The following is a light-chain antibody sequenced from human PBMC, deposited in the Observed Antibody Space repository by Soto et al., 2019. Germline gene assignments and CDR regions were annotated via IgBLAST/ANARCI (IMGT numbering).Light chain of an antibody. V-gene: IGKV3-15*01. CDR1: QSVNAN. CDR2: GAS. CDR3: QQYNTWLWT. J-gene: IGKJ1*01. Sequence: EVVMTQSPATLSVSPGERATLSCRASQSVNANLAWYQQKPVQAPRLRLHGASNRATGIPARFSGSGCGTEFILTISSLQSEDFAVYYCQQYNTWLWTFGQGTKVEI.